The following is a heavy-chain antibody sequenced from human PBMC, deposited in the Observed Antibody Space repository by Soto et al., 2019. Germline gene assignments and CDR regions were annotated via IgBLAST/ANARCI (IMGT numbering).Heavy chain of an antibody. Sequence: LSLTCTVSGGSISSYYWSWIRQPAGKGLEWIGRIYTSGSTNYNPSLKSRVTMSVDTSKNQFSLKLSSVTAADTAVYYCARDRCSGGSCYHNWFDPWGQGTLVTVSS. CDR1: GGSISSYY. CDR2: IYTSGST. V-gene: IGHV4-4*07. D-gene: IGHD2-15*01. J-gene: IGHJ5*02. CDR3: ARDRCSGGSCYHNWFDP.